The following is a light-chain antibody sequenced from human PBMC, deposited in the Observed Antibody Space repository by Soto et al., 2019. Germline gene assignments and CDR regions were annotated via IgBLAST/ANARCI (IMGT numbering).Light chain of an antibody. Sequence: EIVMTQSPATLSVSPGERATLSCRASQSGSSNLAWYQQKPGQAPRLLIYGASTRATGIPATFSGSGSGTEFTLTISSLQSEDFAVYYCQHYNNWPALYTFGQGTKLEIK. CDR1: QSGSSN. CDR3: QHYNNWPALYT. CDR2: GAS. V-gene: IGKV3-15*01. J-gene: IGKJ2*01.